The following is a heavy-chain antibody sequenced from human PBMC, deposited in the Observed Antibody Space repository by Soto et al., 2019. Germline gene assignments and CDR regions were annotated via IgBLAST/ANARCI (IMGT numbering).Heavy chain of an antibody. CDR3: ARAWYSRSSRDYMDV. D-gene: IGHD6-6*01. Sequence: SETLSLTCAVYGGSFSGYYWTWIRQPPGKGLEWVGEINHSGSTNYNPSLKSRVTIALDTSKNQFSRKLNSVTAADTAVYYCARAWYSRSSRDYMDVWGKGTTVTVSS. V-gene: IGHV4-34*01. CDR1: GGSFSGYY. CDR2: INHSGST. J-gene: IGHJ6*03.